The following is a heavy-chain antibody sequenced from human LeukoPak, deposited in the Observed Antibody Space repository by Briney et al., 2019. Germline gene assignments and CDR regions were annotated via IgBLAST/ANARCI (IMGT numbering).Heavy chain of an antibody. D-gene: IGHD6-25*01. Sequence: KPGGSLRLSCAASGFTFSSYSMNWVRQAPGKRLEWVSSISSSSSYIYYADSVKGRFTISGDNAKNSLYLQVNSLRAEDTAVYYCARRLDSSMEGVYWGQGTLVTVSS. V-gene: IGHV3-21*01. CDR2: ISSSSSYI. CDR1: GFTFSSYS. J-gene: IGHJ4*02. CDR3: ARRLDSSMEGVY.